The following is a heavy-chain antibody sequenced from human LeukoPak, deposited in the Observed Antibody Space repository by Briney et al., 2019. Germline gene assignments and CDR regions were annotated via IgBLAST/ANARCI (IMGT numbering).Heavy chain of an antibody. V-gene: IGHV4/OR15-8*01. D-gene: IGHD6-19*01. CDR2: IYHSGST. J-gene: IGHJ4*02. CDR3: ARRGAVAGHFDY. Sequence: LRLSCVVSGFTFSNFGMNWVRQAPGKGLEWIGEIYHSGSTNNNPSLKSRVTISVDKSKNQFSLKLSSVTAADTAVYYCARRGAVAGHFDYWGQGTLVTVSS. CDR1: GFTFSNFGM.